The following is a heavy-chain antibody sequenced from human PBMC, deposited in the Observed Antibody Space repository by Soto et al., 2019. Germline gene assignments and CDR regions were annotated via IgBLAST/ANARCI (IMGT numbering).Heavy chain of an antibody. CDR3: AKGRGYSYGYSFDY. J-gene: IGHJ4*02. V-gene: IGHV3-30*18. Sequence: GGSLRLSCAASGFTFSSYGMHWVRQAPGKGLEWVAVISYDGSSKYYADSVKGRFTISRDNSKNTLYLQMNSLRAEDTAVYYCAKGRGYSYGYSFDYWGQGTLVTVSS. CDR2: ISYDGSSK. D-gene: IGHD5-18*01. CDR1: GFTFSSYG.